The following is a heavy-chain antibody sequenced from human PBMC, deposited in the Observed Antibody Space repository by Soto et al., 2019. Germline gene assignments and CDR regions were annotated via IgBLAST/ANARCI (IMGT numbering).Heavy chain of an antibody. CDR1: GGSISSYY. D-gene: IGHD3-3*01. J-gene: IGHJ4*02. Sequence: QVQLQESGPGLVKPSETLSLTCTVSGGSISSYYWSWIRQPPGKGLEWIGYIYYSGSTNYNPSLKSRVTISVDTSKNQFSLKLSSVTAADTAVYYCARGAWLGVVQNPFDYWGQGTLVTVSS. CDR2: IYYSGST. V-gene: IGHV4-59*01. CDR3: ARGAWLGVVQNPFDY.